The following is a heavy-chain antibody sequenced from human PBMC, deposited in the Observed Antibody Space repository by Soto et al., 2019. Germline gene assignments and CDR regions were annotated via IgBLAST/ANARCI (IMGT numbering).Heavy chain of an antibody. CDR3: VRAGGYCSTSTCYTYYNWFDP. D-gene: IGHD2-2*02. CDR1: RFTFSSYE. CDR2: ITGSGDSI. V-gene: IGHV3-48*03. J-gene: IGHJ5*02. Sequence: PGGSLRLSCAASRFTFSSYEMNWVRQAPGKVLEWVSYITGSGDSIKYADSVKGRFTISRDNAKNSLYLQMNSLRAEDTAVYYCVRAGGYCSTSTCYTYYNWFDPWGQGT.